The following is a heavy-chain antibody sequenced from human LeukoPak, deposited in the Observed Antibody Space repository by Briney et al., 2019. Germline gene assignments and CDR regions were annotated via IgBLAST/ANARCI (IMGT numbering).Heavy chain of an antibody. D-gene: IGHD3-22*01. CDR1: GFTFISYW. J-gene: IGHJ4*02. CDR2: INSDGSTT. Sequence: GGSLRLSCAASGFTFISYWMHWVRQAPGKGLVWVSRINSDGSTTSYAASVKGRFTISRDTAKHTLYLQMNSLRREDTAVYYCARGHHYYDSSAYYYWGQGTLVTVSS. V-gene: IGHV3-74*01. CDR3: ARGHHYYDSSAYYY.